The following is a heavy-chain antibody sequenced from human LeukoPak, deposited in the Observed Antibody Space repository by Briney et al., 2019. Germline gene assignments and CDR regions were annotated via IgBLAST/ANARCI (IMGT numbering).Heavy chain of an antibody. J-gene: IGHJ6*03. D-gene: IGHD3-16*01. V-gene: IGHV4-30-2*01. CDR3: RGNYYYYYMDV. CDR2: IYHSGST. CDR1: GGSISSGGYY. Sequence: PSETLSLTCTVSGGSISSGGYYWSWIRQPPGKGLEWIGYIYHSGSTYYNPSLKSRVTISVDRSKNQFSLKLSSVTAADTAVYYCRGNYYYYYMDVWGKGTTVTVSS.